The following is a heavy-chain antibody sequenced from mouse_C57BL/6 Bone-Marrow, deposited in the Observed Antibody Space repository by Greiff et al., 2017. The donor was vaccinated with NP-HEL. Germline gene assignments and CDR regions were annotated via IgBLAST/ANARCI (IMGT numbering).Heavy chain of an antibody. CDR2: IYPRSGNT. CDR3: AYYVDY. Sequence: QVHVKQSGAELARPGASVKLSCKASGYTFTSYGISWVKQRTGQGLEWIGEIYPRSGNTYYNEKFKGKATLTADKSSSTAYMELLSLTSEDSAGYFCAYYVDYWGQGTTLTVSS. V-gene: IGHV1-81*01. CDR1: GYTFTSYG. J-gene: IGHJ2*01.